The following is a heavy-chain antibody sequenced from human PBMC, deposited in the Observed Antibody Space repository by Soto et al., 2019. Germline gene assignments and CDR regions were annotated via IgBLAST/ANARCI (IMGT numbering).Heavy chain of an antibody. Sequence: QVQLAQCGAEERKPGASVRVSCEATGYTFTAYAMHWVRQAPGQRLEWMGWINPANGNTKYSQKFQGRLTITSDTSANTVYMELYSLTSEDTAMYYCTRSAISPYGGLIGPFDYWGQGNLVTVSS. CDR2: INPANGNT. D-gene: IGHD3-16*02. J-gene: IGHJ4*02. V-gene: IGHV1-3*05. CDR3: TRSAISPYGGLIGPFDY. CDR1: GYTFTAYA.